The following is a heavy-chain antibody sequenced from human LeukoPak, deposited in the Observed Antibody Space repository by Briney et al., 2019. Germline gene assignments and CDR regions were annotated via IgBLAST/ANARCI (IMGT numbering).Heavy chain of an antibody. CDR3: AKGRKRHGGNSGFDY. Sequence: VQPGGSLRLSCAASGLTFSSYAMSWVRQAPGKGLEWVSAIRGSGGSTYYADSVKGRFTISRDNSKNTLYLQMNSLRAEDTAVYYCAKGRKRHGGNSGFDYWGQGTLVTVSS. J-gene: IGHJ4*02. V-gene: IGHV3-23*01. CDR1: GLTFSSYA. D-gene: IGHD4-23*01. CDR2: IRGSGGST.